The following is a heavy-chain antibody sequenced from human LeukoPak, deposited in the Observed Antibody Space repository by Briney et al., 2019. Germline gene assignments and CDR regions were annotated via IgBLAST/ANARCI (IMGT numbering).Heavy chain of an antibody. CDR3: ARETMVRGVIISAAFDY. J-gene: IGHJ4*02. CDR1: GFTFSSYA. Sequence: GGSLRLSCAASGFTFSSYAMSWVRQAPGKGLEWVSAISGSGGSTYYADSVKGRFTISRDNSKNTLYLQMNSLRAEDTAVYYCARETMVRGVIISAAFDYWGQGTLVTVSS. CDR2: ISGSGGST. D-gene: IGHD3-10*01. V-gene: IGHV3-23*01.